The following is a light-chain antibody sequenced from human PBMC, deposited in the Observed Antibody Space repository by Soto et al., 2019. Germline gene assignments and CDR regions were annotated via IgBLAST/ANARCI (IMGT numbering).Light chain of an antibody. Sequence: EVVLTQSPATLSLSPGATATLSCGASQSVSSSLAWYQQKPGQAPRLLIYDASSRATGIPARFSGSGSGTDFALTISSLEPEDFAVYYCHHRGNGITFGQGTRLEL. CDR3: HHRGNGIT. CDR2: DAS. CDR1: QSVSSS. V-gene: IGKV3-11*01. J-gene: IGKJ5*01.